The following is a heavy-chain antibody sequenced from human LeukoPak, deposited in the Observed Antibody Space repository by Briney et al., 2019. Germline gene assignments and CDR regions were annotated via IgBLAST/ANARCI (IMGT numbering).Heavy chain of an antibody. CDR3: ARGEQWLVLACDY. CDR2: TYYRSKWYN. CDR1: GDSVSNNSAA. J-gene: IGHJ4*02. V-gene: IGHV6-1*01. Sequence: SQTLSLTCAISGDSVSNNSAAWNCIRQSPSRGLEWLGRTYYRSKWYNDYAVSVKSRITINPDTSKNQFSLQLNSVTPEDTAVYYCARGEQWLVLACDYWGQGTLVTVSS. D-gene: IGHD6-19*01.